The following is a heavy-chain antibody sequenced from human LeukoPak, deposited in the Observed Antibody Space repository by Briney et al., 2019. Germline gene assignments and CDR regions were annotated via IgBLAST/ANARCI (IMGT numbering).Heavy chain of an antibody. V-gene: IGHV3-23*01. D-gene: IGHD3-16*01. Sequence: GGSLRLSCAASGFTFSSYGLSWVRQAPGKGLEWVSGISGSGGSTYYADSVKGRFTISRDNSKNTLYLQMNSLRAEDTAVYYCAKDSGESDYYYYGMDVWGQGTTVTVSS. CDR1: GFTFSSYG. CDR2: ISGSGGST. CDR3: AKDSGESDYYYYGMDV. J-gene: IGHJ6*02.